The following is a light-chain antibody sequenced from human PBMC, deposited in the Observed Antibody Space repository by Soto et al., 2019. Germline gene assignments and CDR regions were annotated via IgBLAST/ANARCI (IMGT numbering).Light chain of an antibody. CDR1: SSDVGSHNT. Sequence: QSVLTQPASMSGSPGQSITISCTRTSSDVGSHNTASWYQQRPSKAPQLVIYEVSKRPSVISSRISGSKSANTASLTVSGLHSVHEPDYYCCTYGRSSTSPHVFGTGTKVSVL. J-gene: IGLJ1*01. V-gene: IGLV2-23*02. CDR3: CTYGRSSTSPHV. CDR2: EVS.